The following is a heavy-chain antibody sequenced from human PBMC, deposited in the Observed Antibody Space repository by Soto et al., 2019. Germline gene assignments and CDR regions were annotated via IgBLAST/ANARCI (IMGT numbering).Heavy chain of an antibody. CDR2: IYYSGST. V-gene: IGHV4-31*03. J-gene: IGHJ4*02. CDR1: GGSISSGGYC. CDR3: ARARVGATMSYY. Sequence: SETLSLTCTVSGGSISSGGYCWSWIRQHPGKGLEWIGYIYYSGSTYYNPSLKSRVTISVDTSKNQFSLKLSSVTAADTAVYYCARARVGATMSYYWGQGTLVTVSS. D-gene: IGHD1-26*01.